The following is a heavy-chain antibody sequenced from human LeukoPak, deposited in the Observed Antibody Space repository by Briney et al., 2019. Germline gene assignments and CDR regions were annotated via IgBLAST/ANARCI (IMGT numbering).Heavy chain of an antibody. Sequence: GGSLRLSCAASGFTLSSYAMSWVRQAPGKGLEWVSAISDTGNTYHADSVKGRFTISRDSSKNTLFLQMNRLRPEDAAVYYCAKGRRYSGSYHFDYWGQGTLVTVSS. V-gene: IGHV3-23*01. D-gene: IGHD1-26*01. CDR2: ISDTGNT. J-gene: IGHJ4*02. CDR3: AKGRRYSGSYHFDY. CDR1: GFTLSSYA.